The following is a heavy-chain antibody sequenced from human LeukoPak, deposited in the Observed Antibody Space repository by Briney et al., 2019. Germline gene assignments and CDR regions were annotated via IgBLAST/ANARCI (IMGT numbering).Heavy chain of an antibody. CDR3: AKEGRYYGSGSYRDFDY. J-gene: IGHJ4*02. V-gene: IGHV3-23*01. CDR2: ISGSGGST. Sequence: GGSLRLSCAASGFTFSSYAMSWVRQAPGKGLEWVSAISGSGGSTYYADSVKGRFTISRDNSKNTLYLQMNSLRAEDTAVYYCAKEGRYYGSGSYRDFDYWGQGTLATVSS. D-gene: IGHD3-10*01. CDR1: GFTFSSYA.